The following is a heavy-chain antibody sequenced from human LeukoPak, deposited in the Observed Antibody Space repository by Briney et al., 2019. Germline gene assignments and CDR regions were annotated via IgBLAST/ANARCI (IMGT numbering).Heavy chain of an antibody. CDR3: AELGITMIGGV. CDR1: VFTLSTYE. J-gene: IGHJ6*04. CDR2: ICSGAATI. D-gene: IGHD3-10*02. V-gene: IGHV3-48*03. Sequence: GGSLRLSCAPSVFTLSTYEMNWVPEAPGERVGWVSSICSGAATIYYADSVKGRFTISRDNAKISLYLQMNSVRAEDTAVYYCAELGITMIGGVWGKGTTVTISS.